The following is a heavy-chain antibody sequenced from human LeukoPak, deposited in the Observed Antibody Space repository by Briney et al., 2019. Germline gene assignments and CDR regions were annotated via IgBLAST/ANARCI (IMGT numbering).Heavy chain of an antibody. V-gene: IGHV1-24*01. Sequence: ASVKVSCKISGYTLTELSMHWVRQAPGKGLEWMGGFDPEDGETIYAQKFQGRVTMTEDTSTDTAYMELSSLRSEDTAVYYCATGGVPAAIWRYYYGMDVWGQGTTVTVSS. J-gene: IGHJ6*02. D-gene: IGHD2-2*01. CDR2: FDPEDGET. CDR1: GYTLTELS. CDR3: ATGGVPAAIWRYYYGMDV.